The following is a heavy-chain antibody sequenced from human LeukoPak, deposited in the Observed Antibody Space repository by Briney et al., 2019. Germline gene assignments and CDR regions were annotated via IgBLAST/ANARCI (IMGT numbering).Heavy chain of an antibody. J-gene: IGHJ5*02. CDR1: GYSISSSNW. V-gene: IGHV4-28*01. D-gene: IGHD6-13*01. Sequence: SDTLSLTCAVSGYSISSSNWWGWIRQPPGKGLEWIGYIYYSGSTYYNPSLKSRVTMSVDTSKNRFSLKLSSVTAVDTAVYYCARCLAAAGTTWFDPWGQGTLVTVSS. CDR3: ARCLAAAGTTWFDP. CDR2: IYYSGST.